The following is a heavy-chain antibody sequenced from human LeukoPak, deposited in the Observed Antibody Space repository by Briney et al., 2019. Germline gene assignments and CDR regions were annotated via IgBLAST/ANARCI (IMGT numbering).Heavy chain of an antibody. CDR1: GFTFSASR. D-gene: IGHD1-26*01. V-gene: IGHV3-7*01. J-gene: IGHJ4*02. Sequence: GGSLRLSCAASGFTFSASRMTWVRQAPGKGLEWVANIKDNGRGEYYVDSVKGRFTVSRDNAKNSVYLQMNSLRAEDTAVYYCARDGSRGWDYWGQGTLVTVSS. CDR2: IKDNGRGE. CDR3: ARDGSRGWDY.